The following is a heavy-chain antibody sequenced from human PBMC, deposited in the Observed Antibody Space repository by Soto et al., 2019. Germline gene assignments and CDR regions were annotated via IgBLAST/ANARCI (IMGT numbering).Heavy chain of an antibody. CDR1: GGTFSSYA. Sequence: GASVKVSCKASGGTFSSYAISWVRQAPGQGLEWMGGIIPIFGTANYAQKFQGRVTITADESTSTAYMELSSLRSEDTAVYYCARGTFIVGATVSDYWGQGTLVTVSS. CDR3: ARGTFIVGATVSDY. CDR2: IIPIFGTA. D-gene: IGHD1-26*01. J-gene: IGHJ4*02. V-gene: IGHV1-69*13.